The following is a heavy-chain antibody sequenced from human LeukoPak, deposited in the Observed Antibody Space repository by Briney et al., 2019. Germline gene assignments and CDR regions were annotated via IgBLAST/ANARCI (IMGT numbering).Heavy chain of an antibody. V-gene: IGHV4-39*01. CDR2: SYYSGNT. J-gene: IGHJ5*02. CDR1: GGSISSSSYY. CDR3: ARADYYGSGSYSPWFDP. Sequence: SETLSLTCTVSGGSISSSSYYWGSVRQPPGKGLGWIGSSYYSGNTYNSRSLKSRVTISVDTSKNQLSLKLSSVTAADTAGYYCARADYYGSGSYSPWFDPWGQGTLVTVSS. D-gene: IGHD3-10*01.